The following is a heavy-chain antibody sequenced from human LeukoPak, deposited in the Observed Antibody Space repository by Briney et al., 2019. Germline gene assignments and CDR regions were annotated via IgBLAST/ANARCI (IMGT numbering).Heavy chain of an antibody. D-gene: IGHD3-22*01. V-gene: IGHV7-4-1*02. CDR1: GYTFTNFG. CDR3: ARESPYYYDSSDYYETDY. Sequence: ASVKVSCKASGYTFTNFGISWVRQAPGQGLEWMGWINTNTGNPTYAQGFTGRFVFSLDTSVSTAYLQISSLKAEDTAVYYCARESPYYYDSSDYYETDYWGQGTLVTVSS. CDR2: INTNTGNP. J-gene: IGHJ4*02.